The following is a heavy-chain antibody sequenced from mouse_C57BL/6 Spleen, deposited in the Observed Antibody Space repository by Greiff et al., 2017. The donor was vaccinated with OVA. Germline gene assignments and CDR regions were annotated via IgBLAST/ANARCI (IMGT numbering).Heavy chain of an antibody. CDR1: GYAFSSYW. V-gene: IGHV1-80*01. CDR2: IYPGDGDT. D-gene: IGHD4-1*01. Sequence: QVQLKESGAELVKPGASVKISCKASGYAFSSYWMNWVKQRPGKGLEWIGQIYPGDGDTNYNGKFKGKATLTADKSSSTAYMQLSSLTSEDSAVYFCARSGTGNAMDDWGQGTSVTVSS. CDR3: ARSGTGNAMDD. J-gene: IGHJ4*01.